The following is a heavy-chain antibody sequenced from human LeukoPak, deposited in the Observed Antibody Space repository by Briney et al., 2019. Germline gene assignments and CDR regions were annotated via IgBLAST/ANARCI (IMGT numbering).Heavy chain of an antibody. Sequence: ASVKVSCKASGYTFTSYYMHWVRQAPGQGLEWMGIINPSGGSTSYAQKFQGRVTMTRDMSTSTVYMELSSLRSEDTAVYYCARGGYYYDSSGYYRFFDYWGQGTLVTVSS. V-gene: IGHV1-46*01. J-gene: IGHJ4*02. CDR3: ARGGYYYDSSGYYRFFDY. CDR2: INPSGGST. CDR1: GYTFTSYY. D-gene: IGHD3-22*01.